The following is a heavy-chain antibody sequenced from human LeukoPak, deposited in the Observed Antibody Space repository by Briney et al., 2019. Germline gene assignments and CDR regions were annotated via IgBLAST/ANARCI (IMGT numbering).Heavy chain of an antibody. V-gene: IGHV3-9*01. Sequence: PGGSLRLSCAASGFTFDDYAMHWVRQAPGKGLEWVSGISWNSGSIGYADSVKGRFTISRDNAKNSLYLQMNSLRAEDTALYYCAKGESGSPSWFDPWGQGTLVTVSS. CDR2: ISWNSGSI. CDR1: GFTFDDYA. J-gene: IGHJ5*02. CDR3: AKGESGSPSWFDP. D-gene: IGHD1-26*01.